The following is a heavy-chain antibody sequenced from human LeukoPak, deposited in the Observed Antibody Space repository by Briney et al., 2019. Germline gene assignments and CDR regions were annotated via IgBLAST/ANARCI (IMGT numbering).Heavy chain of an antibody. D-gene: IGHD6-19*01. CDR3: AIIAVTGTNVGFDY. CDR2: ISWDGGST. Sequence: PGGSLRLSCAASGFTFDDYAMHWVRQAPGKGLEWVSLISWDGGSTYYADSVKGRFTISRDNSKNSLYLQMNSLRAEDTALYYCAIIAVTGTNVGFDYWGQGTLATVSS. V-gene: IGHV3-43D*03. CDR1: GFTFDDYA. J-gene: IGHJ4*02.